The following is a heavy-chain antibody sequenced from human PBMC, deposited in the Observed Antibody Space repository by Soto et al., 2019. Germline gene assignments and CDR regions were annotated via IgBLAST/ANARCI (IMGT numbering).Heavy chain of an antibody. CDR2: IYHSGST. CDR1: SGSISSSNW. V-gene: IGHV4-4*02. CDR3: ARYNRGWFGELLDYWYFDL. Sequence: QVQLQESGPGLVKPSGTLSLTCAVSSGSISSSNWWSWVRQPPGKGLEWIGEIYHSGSTNYNPSLNSRVTISVDKSKNQFSLKLSSVTAADTAVYYCARYNRGWFGELLDYWYFDLWGRGTLVTVSS. J-gene: IGHJ2*01. D-gene: IGHD3-10*01.